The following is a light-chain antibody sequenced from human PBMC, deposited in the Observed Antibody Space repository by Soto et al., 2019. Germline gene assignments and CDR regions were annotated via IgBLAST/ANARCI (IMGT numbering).Light chain of an antibody. CDR2: GAS. Sequence: EIVLTQSPATLSVSPGERATLSCRASQSVNSDLAWFQQKPGQAPRLLIYGASTRATGIPARFSGSGSGTEFTLTISRLEPEDFAVYYCQQYGSSPGFTFGPGTKVDIK. CDR1: QSVNSD. V-gene: IGKV3-15*01. J-gene: IGKJ3*01. CDR3: QQYGSSPGFT.